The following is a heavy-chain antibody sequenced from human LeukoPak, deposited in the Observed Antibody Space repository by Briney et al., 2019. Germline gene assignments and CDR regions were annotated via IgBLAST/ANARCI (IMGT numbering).Heavy chain of an antibody. CDR2: IRYDGSNK. D-gene: IGHD3-22*01. Sequence: GGSLRLSCATSGFTFSSYGMHWVRQAPGKGLEWVAFIRYDGSNKYYADSVKGRFTISRDNSKNTLYLQMNSLRAEDTAVYYCATYSSLNRREFQYWGQGTLLTVSS. V-gene: IGHV3-30*02. CDR3: ATYSSLNRREFQY. J-gene: IGHJ1*01. CDR1: GFTFSSYG.